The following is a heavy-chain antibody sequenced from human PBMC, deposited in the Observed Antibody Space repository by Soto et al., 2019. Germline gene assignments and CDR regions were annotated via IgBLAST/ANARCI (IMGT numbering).Heavy chain of an antibody. V-gene: IGHV3-23*01. Sequence: EVQLLESGGGMVQPGGSLRLSCAASGFTFSDYAMSWVRQAPGKGLEWVSGISSGGGSPYNADSVKGRFSISRNNSKSTLYLQMNGLRADDTAVYYCAKGDGRIGPRHFDYWGQGTLVTVSS. CDR1: GFTFSDYA. CDR2: ISSGGGSP. CDR3: AKGDGRIGPRHFDY. J-gene: IGHJ4*02. D-gene: IGHD2-21*01.